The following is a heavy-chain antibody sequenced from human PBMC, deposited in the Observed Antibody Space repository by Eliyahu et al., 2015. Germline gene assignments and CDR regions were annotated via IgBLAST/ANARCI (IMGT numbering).Heavy chain of an antibody. J-gene: IGHJ5*02. CDR1: GYXXSRXW. CDR3: ARRAELSSTGTGWFDP. Sequence: EVQLVQSGAEVKKAGESLKISCRGSGYXXSRXWIXWGRQMPGKGLGWMGNVYPADXDTRXSPXFQGQVTISADKSTNTAYLEWRXLKASDTAMYYCARRAELSSTGTGWFDPWGQGTLVTVSS. CDR2: VYPADXDT. D-gene: IGHD1-7*01. V-gene: IGHV5-51*01.